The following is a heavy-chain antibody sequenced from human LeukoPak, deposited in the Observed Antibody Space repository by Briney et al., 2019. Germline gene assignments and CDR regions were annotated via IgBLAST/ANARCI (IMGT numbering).Heavy chain of an antibody. J-gene: IGHJ4*02. V-gene: IGHV4-4*07. Sequence: PETLSLTCTVSGGSISSYYWSWIRQPAGKGLEWIGRIYTSGSTNYNPSLKSRVTMSVDTSKNQFSLKLSSVTAADTAVYYCASSSGIAVAGSLDYWGQGTLVTVSS. D-gene: IGHD6-19*01. CDR3: ASSSGIAVAGSLDY. CDR2: IYTSGST. CDR1: GGSISSYY.